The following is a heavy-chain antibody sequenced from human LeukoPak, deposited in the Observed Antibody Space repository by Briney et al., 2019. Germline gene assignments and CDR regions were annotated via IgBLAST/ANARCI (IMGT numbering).Heavy chain of an antibody. CDR1: GFTFSSYS. V-gene: IGHV3-48*04. CDR3: ARGFRDTAMFLDY. CDR2: ISGSSSNV. Sequence: GGSLRLSCAASGFTFSSYSMNWVRQAPGKGLEWISAISGSSSNVYYAASVRGRFTISRDNAENSLYLQLNTMRAEDTAVYYCARGFRDTAMFLDYWGQGTLVTVSS. J-gene: IGHJ4*02. D-gene: IGHD5-18*01.